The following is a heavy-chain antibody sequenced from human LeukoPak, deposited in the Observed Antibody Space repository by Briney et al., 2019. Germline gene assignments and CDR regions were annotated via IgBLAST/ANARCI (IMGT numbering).Heavy chain of an antibody. CDR1: GGSISSGGYS. V-gene: IGHV4-30-2*01. CDR2: IYHSGST. CDR3: ARVLVPLYYLGY. Sequence: SETLSLTCAVSGGSISSGGYSWSWIRQPPGKGLEWIGYIYHSGSTYYNPSLKSRVTISVDRSKNQFSLKLSSVTAADTAVYYCARVLVPLYYLGYWGQEPLVTVSS. J-gene: IGHJ4*02. D-gene: IGHD4-23*01.